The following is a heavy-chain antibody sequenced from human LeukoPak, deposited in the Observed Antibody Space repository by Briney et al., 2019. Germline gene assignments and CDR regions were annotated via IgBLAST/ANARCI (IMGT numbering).Heavy chain of an antibody. Sequence: GGSLRLTCTVSGFTVSTTLMDWVRQAPGKGLEWVSLIYDDGRTVYGDSVRGRFTISRDTSKDMVYLQMNSLRAEDTAVYYCAKDPPRSGSKITFDYWGQGTLVTVSS. CDR1: GFTVSTTL. J-gene: IGHJ4*02. CDR3: AKDPPRSGSKITFDY. V-gene: IGHV3-53*01. D-gene: IGHD3-10*01. CDR2: IYDDGRT.